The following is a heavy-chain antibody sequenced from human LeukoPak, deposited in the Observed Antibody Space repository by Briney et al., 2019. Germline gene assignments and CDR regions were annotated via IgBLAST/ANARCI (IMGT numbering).Heavy chain of an antibody. CDR1: GYTFTSYG. CDR3: AGDPPPYSYYGMDV. Sequence: ASVKVSCKASGYTFTSYGISWVRQAPGQGLEWMGWISAYNGKTNYAQKLQGTVTMTTDTSTSTAYMELRSLRSDDTAVYYRAGDPPPYSYYGMDVWGQGTTVTVSS. V-gene: IGHV1-18*01. CDR2: ISAYNGKT. J-gene: IGHJ6*02.